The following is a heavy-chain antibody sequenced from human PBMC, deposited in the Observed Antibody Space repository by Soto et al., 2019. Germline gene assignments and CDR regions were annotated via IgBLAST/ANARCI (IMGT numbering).Heavy chain of an antibody. Sequence: ASVKVSCKASGYTFTSYGISWVRQAPGQGLEWMGWISAYNGNTNYAQKLQGRVTMTTDTSTSTAYMELRSLRSEDTAVYYCARTVGDTTYYYYGMDVWGQGTTVTVSS. V-gene: IGHV1-18*01. D-gene: IGHD1-26*01. CDR2: ISAYNGNT. CDR1: GYTFTSYG. J-gene: IGHJ6*02. CDR3: ARTVGDTTYYYYGMDV.